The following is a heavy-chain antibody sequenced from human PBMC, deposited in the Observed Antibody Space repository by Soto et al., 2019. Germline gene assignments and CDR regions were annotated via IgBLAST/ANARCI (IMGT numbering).Heavy chain of an antibody. Sequence: SETLSLTCAVYGGSFSGYYWSWIRQPPGKGLEWIGEINHSGSTNYNPSLKSRVTISVDTSKNQFSLKLSSVTAAYTAVYYCARRRDYGDPLSDYWGQGTLVTVSS. D-gene: IGHD4-17*01. CDR1: GGSFSGYY. J-gene: IGHJ4*02. CDR3: ARRRDYGDPLSDY. CDR2: INHSGST. V-gene: IGHV4-34*01.